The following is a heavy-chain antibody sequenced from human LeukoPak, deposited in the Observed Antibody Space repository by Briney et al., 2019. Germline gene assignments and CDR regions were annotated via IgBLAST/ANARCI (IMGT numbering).Heavy chain of an antibody. CDR2: IKQDGSEK. V-gene: IGHV3-7*01. Sequence: GGSLRLSSAASGFTLSSDWMSWVREAPGKGLEWVANIKQDGSEKYYVDSLKGRFTISRDNAKNSLYLQMNSLRAEDTAVYYCARGGHRDALGIWGQGTMVTVSS. CDR1: GFTLSSDW. D-gene: IGHD3-16*01. CDR3: ARGGHRDALGI. J-gene: IGHJ3*02.